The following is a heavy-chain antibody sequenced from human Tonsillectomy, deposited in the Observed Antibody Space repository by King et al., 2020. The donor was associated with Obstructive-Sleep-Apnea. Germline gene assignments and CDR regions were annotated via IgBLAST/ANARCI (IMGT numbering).Heavy chain of an antibody. CDR2: ISPDGRTT. CDR1: GLTFSSSW. CDR3: ARDLHYGYDY. Sequence: VQLAESGGGLVQPGGSLRLSCAASGLTFSSSWMHWVRQVPGEGLVWVSDISPDGRTTSYADSVKGRFTISRDNAKNTLYLQLNSLRAEDTAVYYCARDLHYGYDYWGQGTLVTVSS. J-gene: IGHJ4*02. D-gene: IGHD3-10*01. V-gene: IGHV3-74*01.